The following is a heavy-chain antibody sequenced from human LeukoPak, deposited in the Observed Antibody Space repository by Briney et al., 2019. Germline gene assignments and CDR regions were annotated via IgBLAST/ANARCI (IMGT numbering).Heavy chain of an antibody. Sequence: ASVKVSCKASGGTFSSYAISWVRQAPGQGLEWMGGIIPIFGTANYAQKFQGRVTITADGSTSTAYMELSSLRSEDTAVYYCARHPTERTPEGEFDPWGQGTLVTVSS. CDR3: ARHPTERTPEGEFDP. D-gene: IGHD1-1*01. CDR2: IIPIFGTA. V-gene: IGHV1-69*13. CDR1: GGTFSSYA. J-gene: IGHJ5*02.